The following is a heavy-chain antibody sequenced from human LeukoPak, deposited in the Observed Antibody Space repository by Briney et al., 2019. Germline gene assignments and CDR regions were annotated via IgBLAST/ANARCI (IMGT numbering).Heavy chain of an antibody. CDR3: ARTDYGSPYYYDSSGYPVGAFDI. V-gene: IGHV4-4*09. Sequence: SETLSLTCTVSGGSISSYYWSWIRQPPGKGLEWIGYIYTSGSTNYNPSLKSRVTISVDTSKNQFSLKLSSVTAADTAVYHCARTDYGSPYYYDSSGYPVGAFDIWGQGTMVTVSS. CDR1: GGSISSYY. J-gene: IGHJ3*02. D-gene: IGHD3-22*01. CDR2: IYTSGST.